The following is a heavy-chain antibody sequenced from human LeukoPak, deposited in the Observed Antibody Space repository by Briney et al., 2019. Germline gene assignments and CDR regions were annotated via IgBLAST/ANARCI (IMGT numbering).Heavy chain of an antibody. D-gene: IGHD3-22*01. CDR2: IYYSGST. CDR3: ARHYYYDSSGYLGTDYNWFDP. J-gene: IGHJ5*02. Sequence: SETLSLTCAVSGGSISSYYWGWIRQPPGKGLEWIGSIYYSGSTYYNPSLKSRVTISVDTSKNQFSLKLSSVTAADTAVYYCARHYYYDSSGYLGTDYNWFDPWGQGTLVTVSS. V-gene: IGHV4-39*01. CDR1: GGSISSYY.